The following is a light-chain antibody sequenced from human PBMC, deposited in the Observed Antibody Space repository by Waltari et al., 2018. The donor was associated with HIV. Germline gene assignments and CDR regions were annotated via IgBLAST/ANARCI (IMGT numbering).Light chain of an antibody. V-gene: IGLV2-18*02. CDR1: SSDVGTYNR. CDR2: EVK. CDR3: SSYRTNNTIV. J-gene: IGLJ1*01. Sequence: QSALTQPPSVSASPGQSVTISCTGTSSDVGTYNRVSWYLQPPGTAPRIRIYEVKNRPSGGPDRFSGAKSGNTASLTISGLQAEDEADYYCSSYRTNNTIVFGTGTKVTVL.